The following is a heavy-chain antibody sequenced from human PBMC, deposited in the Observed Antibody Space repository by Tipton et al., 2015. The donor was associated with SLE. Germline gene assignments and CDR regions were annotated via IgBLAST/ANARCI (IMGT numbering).Heavy chain of an antibody. CDR2: IYYTGST. V-gene: IGHV4-39*07. D-gene: IGHD6-13*01. Sequence: TLSLTCTVSSGSISSTSFSWGWIRQPPGKGLEWIGTIYYTGSTYYNPSLKSRVTMSVDTSKNHFSLKLISVTAADTAVYYCARRRGSSWYEDYFDYWGQGTLVTVSS. J-gene: IGHJ4*02. CDR1: SGSISSTSFS. CDR3: ARRRGSSWYEDYFDY.